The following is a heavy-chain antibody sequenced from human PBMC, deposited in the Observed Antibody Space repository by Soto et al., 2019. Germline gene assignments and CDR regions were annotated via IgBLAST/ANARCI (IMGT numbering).Heavy chain of an antibody. Sequence: EVQLVESGGGLVQPGGSLRLSCAASRFTLSGYWMSWVRQAPGKGLEWVANIKQDGSEIYYVDSVKGGFTISRDNAKNSLFLQMNSLRAEDTAVYYCLITTSAFDIWGQGTLVPVSS. V-gene: IGHV3-7*01. CDR3: LITTSAFDI. D-gene: IGHD4-4*01. CDR1: RFTLSGYW. J-gene: IGHJ3*02. CDR2: IKQDGSEI.